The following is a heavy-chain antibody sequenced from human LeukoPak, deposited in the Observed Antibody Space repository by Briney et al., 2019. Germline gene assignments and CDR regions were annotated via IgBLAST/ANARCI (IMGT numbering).Heavy chain of an antibody. V-gene: IGHV3-21*01. CDR2: ISSSSSYI. CDR3: ARVEVATIGRKGYFDY. CDR1: GFTFSSYS. D-gene: IGHD5-24*01. Sequence: GGSLTLSCAASGFTFSSYSMNWVRQAPGKGLEWVSSISSSSSYIYYADSVKGRFTISRDNAKNSVYLQMNSLRAEDTAVYYCARVEVATIGRKGYFDYWGQGTLVTVSS. J-gene: IGHJ4*02.